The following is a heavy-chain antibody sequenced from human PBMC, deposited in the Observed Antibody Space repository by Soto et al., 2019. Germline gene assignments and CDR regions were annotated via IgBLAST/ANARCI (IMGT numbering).Heavy chain of an antibody. D-gene: IGHD3-10*01. CDR2: INHSGST. CDR1: GGAFSGYY. Sequence: TPSLPRAVYGGAFSGYYWSWIRQPPGKGLEWIGEINHSGSTNYNPSLKSRVTISVDTSKNQFSLKLSSVTAADTAVYYCARVGRSSWGQGTLVTVSS. V-gene: IGHV4-34*01. J-gene: IGHJ5*02. CDR3: ARVGRSS.